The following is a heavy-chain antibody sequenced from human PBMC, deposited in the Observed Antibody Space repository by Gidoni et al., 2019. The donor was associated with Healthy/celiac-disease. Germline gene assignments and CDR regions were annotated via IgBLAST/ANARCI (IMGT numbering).Heavy chain of an antibody. CDR3: ARGGASSGYYFTFDY. CDR1: GFTFSSYG. J-gene: IGHJ4*02. Sequence: QVQLVESGGGVVQPGRSLRLSCAASGFTFSSYGMHWVRQAPGKGLEWVAVIWYDGSNKYYADSVKGRFTISRDNSKNTLYLQMNSLRAEDTAVYYCARGGASSGYYFTFDYWGQGTLVTVSS. D-gene: IGHD3-22*01. CDR2: IWYDGSNK. V-gene: IGHV3-33*01.